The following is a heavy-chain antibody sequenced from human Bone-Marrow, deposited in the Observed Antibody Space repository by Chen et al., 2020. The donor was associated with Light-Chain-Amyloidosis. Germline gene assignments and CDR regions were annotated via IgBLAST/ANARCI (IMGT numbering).Heavy chain of an antibody. Sequence: QLQLQESGPGLVKPSETLSLTCTVSGDSINSSPYFWGWIRQSPGNGLEWIGTVFSTGTTYYNPSLKGRLTISVDTSKNQFSLKLSSVTAADTAVYYCARHPRYLDWFDPWGQGTLVIVSS. CDR1: GDSINSSPYF. D-gene: IGHD3-16*02. V-gene: IGHV4-39*01. J-gene: IGHJ5*02. CDR2: VFSTGTT. CDR3: ARHPRYLDWFDP.